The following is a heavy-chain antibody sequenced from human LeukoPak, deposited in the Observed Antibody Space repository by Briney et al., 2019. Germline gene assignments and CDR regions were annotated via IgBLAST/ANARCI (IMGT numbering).Heavy chain of an antibody. D-gene: IGHD2-2*01. J-gene: IGHJ6*02. V-gene: IGHV3-53*01. CDR3: ARDTSGYYAMDV. Sequence: GGSLRLSCAASGFTVSSNYMSWVRQAPGKGLEWVSVIYGGGGTYYADSVTGRITISRDHSTNTVYLQMKLLRDEGTAVYYCARDTSGYYAMDVWGQGTTVTVSS. CDR2: IYGGGGT. CDR1: GFTVSSNY.